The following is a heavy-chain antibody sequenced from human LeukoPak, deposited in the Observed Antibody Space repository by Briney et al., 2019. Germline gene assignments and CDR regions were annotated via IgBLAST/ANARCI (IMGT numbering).Heavy chain of an antibody. CDR1: GGSISSYY. CDR3: AGGGNYDILTGYQGY. J-gene: IGHJ4*02. V-gene: IGHV4-59*01. Sequence: PSETLSLTCTVSGGSISSYYWSWIRQPPGKGLEWIGDIYYSGSTNYNPSLKSRVTISVDTSKNQFSLKLSSVTAADTAVYYCAGGGNYDILTGYQGYWGQGTLVTVSS. D-gene: IGHD3-9*01. CDR2: IYYSGST.